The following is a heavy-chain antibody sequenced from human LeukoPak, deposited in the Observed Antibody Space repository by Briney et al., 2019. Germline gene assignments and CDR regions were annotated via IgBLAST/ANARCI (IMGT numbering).Heavy chain of an antibody. J-gene: IGHJ4*02. CDR3: ARDRGDGYPSPDY. D-gene: IGHD5-24*01. V-gene: IGHV3-7*01. Sequence: GGSLRLSCAASGFTFSSYWMSWVRQAPGKGLEWVANIKQDGSQKYYVDSVKGRFTISRDNAKNSLYLQMNSLRAEDTAVYYCARDRGDGYPSPDYWGQGTLVTVSS. CDR1: GFTFSSYW. CDR2: IKQDGSQK.